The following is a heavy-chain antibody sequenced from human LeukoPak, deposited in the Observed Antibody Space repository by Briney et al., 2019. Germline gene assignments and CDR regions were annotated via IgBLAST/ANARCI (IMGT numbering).Heavy chain of an antibody. Sequence: SETLSLTCIVSGGSISSGGYYWSWIRQHPGKGLEWIGYIYYSGSTYYNPSLKSRVTISVDTSKNQFSLKLSSVTAADTAVYYCARKVRAAGAFDYWGQGTLVTVSS. CDR2: IYYSGST. V-gene: IGHV4-31*03. D-gene: IGHD6-25*01. CDR3: ARKVRAAGAFDY. J-gene: IGHJ4*02. CDR1: GGSISSGGYY.